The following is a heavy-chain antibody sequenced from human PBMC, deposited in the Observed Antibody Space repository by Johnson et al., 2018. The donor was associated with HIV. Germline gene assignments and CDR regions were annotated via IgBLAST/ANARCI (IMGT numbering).Heavy chain of an antibody. D-gene: IGHD2-8*01. CDR2: LGTISDT. J-gene: IGHJ3*02. Sequence: VQLVESGGGLVQPGGSLRLSCAASGFTFRNYDMHWVRQVPGNGLEWVSALGTISDTFYPDSVKGRFPISSDNAKKSLYLQMNSLRAEDTALYYCVRRGRYCSNGVCFDAFDIWGQGTMVTVSS. V-gene: IGHV3-13*01. CDR1: GFTFRNYD. CDR3: VRRGRYCSNGVCFDAFDI.